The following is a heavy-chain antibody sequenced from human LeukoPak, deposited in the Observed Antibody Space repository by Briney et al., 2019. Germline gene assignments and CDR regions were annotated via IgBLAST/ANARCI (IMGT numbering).Heavy chain of an antibody. CDR1: GDSISGSAFH. Sequence: SETLSLTCTVSGDSISGSAFHWGWIRQPPGKELEWIGMIYKSGGTNSNPSLKSRVTLSMDTSKNQLSLKLTSVTAADTAVYFCAKTRVAITFDTWGQGALVIVSS. CDR3: AKTRVAITFDT. V-gene: IGHV4-39*07. J-gene: IGHJ4*02. D-gene: IGHD5-12*01. CDR2: IYKSGGT.